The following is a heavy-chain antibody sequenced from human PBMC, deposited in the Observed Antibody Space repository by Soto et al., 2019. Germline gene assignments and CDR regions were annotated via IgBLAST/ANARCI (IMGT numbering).Heavy chain of an antibody. CDR3: AKSPHNSAHDF. D-gene: IGHD1-20*01. J-gene: IGHJ4*02. CDR1: GFTFSSYA. CDR2: ISSSGGRT. V-gene: IGHV3-23*01. Sequence: EVQLLESGGGLVQPGGSLRLSCAASGFTFSSYAMSWVRQAPGKGLEWVSTISSSGGRTYYADSVKGRFTISRDNSKNTLYLQMTSLRAEDTAVYYCAKSPHNSAHDFWGQGTLVTVSS.